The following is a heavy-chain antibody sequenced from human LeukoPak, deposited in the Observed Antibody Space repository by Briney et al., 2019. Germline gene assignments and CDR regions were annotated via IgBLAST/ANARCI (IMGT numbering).Heavy chain of an antibody. CDR1: GFTFSSYS. CDR2: ISSSSSTI. V-gene: IGHV3-48*04. D-gene: IGHD3-16*02. Sequence: GGSLRLSCAASGFTFSSYSMNWVRQAPGKGLEWVSYISSSSSTIYYADSVKGRFTISRDNAKNSLYLQMNSLRAEDTAVYYCARDSYYDYVWGSYRYGDYWGQGTLVTVSS. CDR3: ARDSYYDYVWGSYRYGDY. J-gene: IGHJ4*02.